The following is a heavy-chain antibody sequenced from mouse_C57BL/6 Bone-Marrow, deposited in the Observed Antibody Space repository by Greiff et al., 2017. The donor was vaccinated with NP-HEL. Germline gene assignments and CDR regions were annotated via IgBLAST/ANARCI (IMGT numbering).Heavy chain of an antibody. V-gene: IGHV1-74*01. J-gene: IGHJ3*01. D-gene: IGHD1-1*01. CDR3: AIAYGSSYGAY. CDR1: GYTFTSYW. Sequence: VQLQQPGAELVKPGASVKVSCKASGYTFTSYWMHWVKQRPGQGLEWIGRIHPSDSDTNYNRKFKGKATLTVDKSSSTAYMQISSLTSEDSAVYYCAIAYGSSYGAYWGQGTLVTVSA. CDR2: IHPSDSDT.